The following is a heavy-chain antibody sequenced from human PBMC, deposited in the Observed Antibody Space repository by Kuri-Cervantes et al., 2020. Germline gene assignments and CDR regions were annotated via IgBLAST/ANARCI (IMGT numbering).Heavy chain of an antibody. CDR1: GFTFDDYA. V-gene: IGHV3-9*01. CDR3: LTARRSPYWYFDL. Sequence: SLKISCAASGFTFDDYAMHWVRQAPGKGLEWVSGISWNSGSIGYVDSVKGRFTISRDNAKNSLYLQMNSLRAEDTAVYYCLTARRSPYWYFDLWGRGTLVTVSS. D-gene: IGHD6-6*01. J-gene: IGHJ2*01. CDR2: ISWNSGSI.